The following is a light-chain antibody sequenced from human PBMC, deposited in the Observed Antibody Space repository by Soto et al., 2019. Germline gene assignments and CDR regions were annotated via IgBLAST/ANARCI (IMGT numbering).Light chain of an antibody. CDR1: QGISSY. Sequence: AIRMTQSPSSLSASTGDRVTITCRASQGISSYLAWYQQKPGKAPKLLIYAASTLQSGVPSRFSGSGSATDFTLTISCLQSEDFETYYCQQYYSYHYNFGKGTKVDI. J-gene: IGKJ2*01. CDR3: QQYYSYHYN. CDR2: AAS. V-gene: IGKV1-8*01.